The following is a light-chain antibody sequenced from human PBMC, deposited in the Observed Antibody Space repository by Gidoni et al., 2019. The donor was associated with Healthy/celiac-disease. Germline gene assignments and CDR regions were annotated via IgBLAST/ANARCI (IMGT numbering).Light chain of an antibody. CDR2: GAS. V-gene: IGKV3-15*01. CDR1: QSVSSN. CDR3: QKYNNWTGC. J-gene: IGKJ2*03. Sequence: EIVMTQSPATLSVSPGERATLSCRASQSVSSNLAWYQQKPGQAPRLLIYGASTRATGTPARFSGSGSGTEFTLTSRSLQSEDFEVYYCQKYNNWTGCFGQGTKLEIK.